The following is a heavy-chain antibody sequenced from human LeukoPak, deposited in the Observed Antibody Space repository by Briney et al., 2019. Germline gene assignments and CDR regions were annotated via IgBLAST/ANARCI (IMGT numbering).Heavy chain of an antibody. D-gene: IGHD4/OR15-4a*01. CDR2: INQGARET. Sequence: GGSLRLPREASGFTFGTFWMSCVRQAPGKGLEWVANINQGARETNYVDSVKVRFTIARDDSKNSLYLDMNILRPKDTTTYFCARDMGGMVPFDHWGKGNLVSV. J-gene: IGHJ4*02. CDR1: GFTFGTFW. CDR3: ARDMGGMVPFDH. V-gene: IGHV3-7*01.